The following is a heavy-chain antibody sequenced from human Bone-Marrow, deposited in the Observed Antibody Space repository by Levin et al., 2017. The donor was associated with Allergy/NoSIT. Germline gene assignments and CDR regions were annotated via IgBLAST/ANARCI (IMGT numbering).Heavy chain of an antibody. D-gene: IGHD1-7*01. V-gene: IGHV3-23*01. J-gene: IGHJ6*02. Sequence: GESLKISCSASGFTFYSYAMNWVRQAPGKGLEWVSSICGSGGTTYYADSVKGRFTISRDNSRNTLYLEMNILRAEDTAVYYCARERITGTTWGGIYGMDVWGQGTTVTVSS. CDR3: ARERITGTTWGGIYGMDV. CDR2: ICGSGGTT. CDR1: GFTFYSYA.